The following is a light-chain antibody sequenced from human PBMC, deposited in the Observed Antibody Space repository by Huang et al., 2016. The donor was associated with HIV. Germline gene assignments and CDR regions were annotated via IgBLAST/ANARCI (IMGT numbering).Light chain of an antibody. CDR3: QQYYDTPPWT. CDR1: QSLLHSSSNQDF. J-gene: IGKJ1*01. Sequence: DIVMTQSPDSLAVSLGETATINCQSSQSLLHSSSNQDFLAWYQQKPGQPPTLLIYWASTREAGVPDRFSGGGSCTDFTLIISGLQVEDVAVYYCQQYYDTPPWTFGQGTKVEI. CDR2: WAS. V-gene: IGKV4-1*01.